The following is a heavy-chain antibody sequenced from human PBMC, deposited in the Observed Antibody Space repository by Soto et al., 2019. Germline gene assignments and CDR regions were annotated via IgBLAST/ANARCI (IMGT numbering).Heavy chain of an antibody. CDR1: GYTFSSCG. CDR2: VSPYDGYT. J-gene: IGHJ6*02. Sequence: ASVKVSCKASGYTFSSCGINWVRQAPGQGLEWLGWVSPYDGYTNYAQILQGRVSMTTDTSTKTAYMEVRSLRSDDTAVYYCARGGYYDSSGSRNYFYYGMNVWG. D-gene: IGHD3-22*01. V-gene: IGHV1-18*01. CDR3: ARGGYYDSSGSRNYFYYGMNV.